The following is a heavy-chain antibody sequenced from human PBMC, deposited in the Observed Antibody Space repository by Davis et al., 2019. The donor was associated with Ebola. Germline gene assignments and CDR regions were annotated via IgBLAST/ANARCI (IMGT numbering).Heavy chain of an antibody. CDR3: ARHPLLEVVVPAALNRAYYYYYGMDV. D-gene: IGHD2-2*01. CDR1: GGSISSSSYY. J-gene: IGHJ6*02. V-gene: IGHV4-39*01. Sequence: PSETLSLTCTVSGGSISSSSYYWGWIRQPPGKGLEWIGSIYYSGSTYYNPSLKSRVTISVDTSKNQFSLKLSSVTAADTAVYYCARHPLLEVVVPAALNRAYYYYYGMDVWGQGTTVTVSS. CDR2: IYYSGST.